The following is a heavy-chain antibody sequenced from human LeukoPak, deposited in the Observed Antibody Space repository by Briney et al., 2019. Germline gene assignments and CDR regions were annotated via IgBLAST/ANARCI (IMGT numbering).Heavy chain of an antibody. V-gene: IGHV3-30-3*01. CDR3: ATAGSYPGYYFDY. D-gene: IGHD1-26*01. J-gene: IGHJ4*02. CDR1: GFTFSSYA. CDR2: ISYDGSNK. Sequence: GGSLRLSCAASGFTFSSYAMHWVRQAPGKGLEWVAVISYDGSNKYYADSVKGRFTISRDNSKNTLYLQMNSPRAEDTAVYYCATAGSYPGYYFDYWGQGTLVTVSS.